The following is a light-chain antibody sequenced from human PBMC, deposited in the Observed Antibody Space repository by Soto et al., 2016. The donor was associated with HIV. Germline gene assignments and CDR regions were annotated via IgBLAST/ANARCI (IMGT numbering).Light chain of an antibody. J-gene: IGKJ2*01. CDR2: AGS. CDR3: QQFGNSPYT. CDR1: QSISSY. V-gene: IGKV1-39*01. Sequence: DIQMTQSPSSLSASVGDRVTISCRASQSISSYLNWYQQKPGKAPKLLIYAGSTLQSGVPSRFSGSGSGTDFTLTISSLQPEDFATYYCQQFGNSPYTFGQGTKLEIK.